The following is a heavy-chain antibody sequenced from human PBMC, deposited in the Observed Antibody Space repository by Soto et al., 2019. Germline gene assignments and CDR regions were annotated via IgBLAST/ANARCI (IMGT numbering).Heavy chain of an antibody. V-gene: IGHV3-23*01. Sequence: GGSLRLSCAASGFTFSSYALSWVRQAPGKGLEWVSAIGPTGGPTYYADSVKGRFTISRDNSKKTLCLQMNSLRVDDTAVYYCSWRGVTSTSWGRGTLVTVSS. CDR3: SWRGVTSTS. J-gene: IGHJ5*02. D-gene: IGHD2-21*02. CDR1: GFTFSSYA. CDR2: IGPTGGPT.